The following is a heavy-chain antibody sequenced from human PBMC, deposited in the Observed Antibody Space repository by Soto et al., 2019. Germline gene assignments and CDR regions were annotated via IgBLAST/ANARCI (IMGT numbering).Heavy chain of an antibody. D-gene: IGHD3-10*01. CDR1: GGSISSYY. Sequence: SETLSLTCTVSGGSISSYYWSWIRQPAGKGLEWIGRIYTSGSTNYNPSLKSRVTMSVDTSKNQFSLKLSSVTAADTAVYYCARVRGVLLWFGEYSNTDDAFDIWGQGTMVT. CDR3: ARVRGVLLWFGEYSNTDDAFDI. J-gene: IGHJ3*02. CDR2: IYTSGST. V-gene: IGHV4-4*07.